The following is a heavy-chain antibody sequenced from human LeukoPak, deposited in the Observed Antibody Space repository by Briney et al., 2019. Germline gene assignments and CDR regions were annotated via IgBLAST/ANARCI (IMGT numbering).Heavy chain of an antibody. D-gene: IGHD3-10*01. CDR2: ISAYNGNT. CDR1: GYTFTGYY. Sequence: ASVKVSCKASGYTFTGYYMHWVRQAPGQGLEWMGWISAYNGNTNYAQKLQGRVTMTTDTSTSTAYMELRSLRSDDTAVYYCARDLRYYGSGSYYTSTGYWGQGTLVTVSS. CDR3: ARDLRYYGSGSYYTSTGY. V-gene: IGHV1-18*04. J-gene: IGHJ4*02.